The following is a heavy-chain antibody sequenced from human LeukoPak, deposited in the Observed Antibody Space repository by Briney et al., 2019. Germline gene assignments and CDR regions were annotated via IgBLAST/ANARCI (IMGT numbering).Heavy chain of an antibody. CDR3: ARVNEYSSSSGGYINYYYYMDV. CDR1: GGPISSYY. D-gene: IGHD6-6*01. Sequence: KPSGTLSLTCTVSGGPISSYYWSWIRQTPGKGLEWIGYIYYSGSTNYNPSLKSRVTISVDTSKNQFSLKLSSVTAADTAVYYCARVNEYSSSSGGYINYYYYMDVWGKGTTVTVSS. CDR2: IYYSGST. V-gene: IGHV4-59*01. J-gene: IGHJ6*03.